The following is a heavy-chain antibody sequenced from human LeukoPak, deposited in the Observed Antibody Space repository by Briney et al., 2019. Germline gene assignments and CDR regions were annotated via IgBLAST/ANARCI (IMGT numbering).Heavy chain of an antibody. J-gene: IGHJ4*02. Sequence: ASVKVSCKASGYTFTSYDINWVRQATGQGLEWMGWMNPNSGNTGYAQKFQGRVTMTRNTSISTAYMELSRLRSDDTAAYYCARESATAMVNFPCDYWGQGTLVTVSS. D-gene: IGHD5-18*01. V-gene: IGHV1-8*01. CDR3: ARESATAMVNFPCDY. CDR2: MNPNSGNT. CDR1: GYTFTSYD.